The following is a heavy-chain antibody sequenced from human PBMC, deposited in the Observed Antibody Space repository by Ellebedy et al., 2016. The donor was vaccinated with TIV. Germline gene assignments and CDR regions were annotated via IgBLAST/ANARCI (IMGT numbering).Heavy chain of an antibody. CDR3: ARVTAAAGNYYYYGMDV. V-gene: IGHV4-59*01. D-gene: IGHD6-13*01. CDR1: GGSISSYY. CDR2: IYYSGST. Sequence: SETLSLTXTVSGGSISSYYWSWIRQPPGKGLEWIGYIYYSGSTNYNPSLKSRVTISVDTSKNQFSLKLSSVTAADTAVYYCARVTAAAGNYYYYGMDVWGQGTTVTVSS. J-gene: IGHJ6*02.